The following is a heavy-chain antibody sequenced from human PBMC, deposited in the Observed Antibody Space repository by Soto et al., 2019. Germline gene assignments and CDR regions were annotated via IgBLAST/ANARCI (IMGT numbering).Heavy chain of an antibody. J-gene: IGHJ4*02. D-gene: IGHD5-12*01. V-gene: IGHV1-18*01. CDR3: ARDSGYDSIFFDY. CDR1: GYTFRSYG. CDR2: INADNVNT. Sequence: ASVKVSCKASGYTFRSYGISWVRQAPGQGLEWMGWINADNVNTNYSQKFQGKVTITTDTSASTAYMELSSLRSDDTAVYYCARDSGYDSIFFDYWGQGTLVTVSS.